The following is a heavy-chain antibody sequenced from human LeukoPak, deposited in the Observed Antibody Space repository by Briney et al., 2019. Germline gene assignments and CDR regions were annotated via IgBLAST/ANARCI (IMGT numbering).Heavy chain of an antibody. D-gene: IGHD3/OR15-3a*01. CDR2: IYPGDSDT. Sequence: GESLKISCKGSGYSFTSYWIGWVRQMPGKGLEWMGIIYPGDSDTRYSPSFQGQVTISADKSISTAYLQWSSLKASDTAMYYCARLWTDVAYYYYYYMDVWGKGTTVTVSS. V-gene: IGHV5-51*01. J-gene: IGHJ6*03. CDR1: GYSFTSYW. CDR3: ARLWTDVAYYYYYYMDV.